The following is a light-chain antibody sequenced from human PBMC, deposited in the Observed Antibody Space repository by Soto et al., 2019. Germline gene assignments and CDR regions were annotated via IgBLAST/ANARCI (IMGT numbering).Light chain of an antibody. J-gene: IGKJ1*01. V-gene: IGKV1-5*03. CDR1: QSISSW. CDR3: QQYNDNWT. CDR2: KAS. Sequence: DIQMTQSPSTLSASVGDRVTITCRASQSISSWLAWYQQKPGTAPDVLIYKASTLQSGVPSRFSGSGSGTEFTLTIRSLQPDDSATYYCQQYNDNWTFGQGTKVDIK.